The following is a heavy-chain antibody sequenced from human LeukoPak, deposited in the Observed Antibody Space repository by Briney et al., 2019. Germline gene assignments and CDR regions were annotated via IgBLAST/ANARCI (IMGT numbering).Heavy chain of an antibody. D-gene: IGHD2-15*01. CDR1: GFTFSDHD. CDR2: IIADGSST. Sequence: GGSLRLSCAASGFTFSDHDMNWVRQAPGKGLEWVSYIIADGSSTYYADSVKGRFTISRDNAKNSLYLQMNSLRAEDTAVYYCARGESSCYDYWGQGTLVTVSS. CDR3: ARGESSCYDY. J-gene: IGHJ4*02. V-gene: IGHV3-48*03.